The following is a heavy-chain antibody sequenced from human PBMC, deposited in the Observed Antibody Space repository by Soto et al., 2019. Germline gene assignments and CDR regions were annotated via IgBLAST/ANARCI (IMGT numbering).Heavy chain of an antibody. V-gene: IGHV4-34*01. CDR3: GRGRGVIVDYYYGMDV. D-gene: IGHD3-10*01. J-gene: IGHJ6*02. Sequence: SVTKSLTCAVYGGTFIGYCLSWISKPPGKGLEWIGEINNSGSTNYNPSFKSRVTISVDTSKNQFSLKLSSVTAADTAVYYCGRGRGVIVDYYYGMDVWGQGTTVTVSS. CDR2: INNSGST. CDR1: GGTFIGYC.